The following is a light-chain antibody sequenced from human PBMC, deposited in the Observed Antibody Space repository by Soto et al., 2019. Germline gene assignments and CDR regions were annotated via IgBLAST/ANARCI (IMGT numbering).Light chain of an antibody. CDR1: SSDVGGYNY. V-gene: IGLV2-11*01. J-gene: IGLJ3*02. CDR2: DVS. Sequence: QSALTQPRSVSGSPGQSVTISCTGTSSDVGGYNYVSWYQHHPGKAPKSMIYDVSKRPSGVLDRFSGSKSGNTASLTISGLQAEDEANYYCRSYAGSYTWVFGGGTKLTVL. CDR3: RSYAGSYTWV.